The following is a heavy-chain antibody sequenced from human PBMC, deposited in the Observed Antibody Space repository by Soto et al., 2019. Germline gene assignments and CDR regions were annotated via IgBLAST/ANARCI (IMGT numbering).Heavy chain of an antibody. D-gene: IGHD6-13*01. Sequence: RXSVKVSCKASGYTFTSYGISWVRQAPGQGLEWMGWISAYNGNTNYAQKLQGRVTMTTDTSTSTAYMELRSLRSDDTAVYYCARDRPISRQLVLEYNWFDHWGQGTLVTVSS. CDR3: ARDRPISRQLVLEYNWFDH. J-gene: IGHJ5*02. CDR1: GYTFTSYG. V-gene: IGHV1-18*04. CDR2: ISAYNGNT.